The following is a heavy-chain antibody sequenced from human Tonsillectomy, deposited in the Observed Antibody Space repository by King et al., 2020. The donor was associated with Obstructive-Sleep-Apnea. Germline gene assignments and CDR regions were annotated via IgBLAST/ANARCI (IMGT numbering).Heavy chain of an antibody. CDR1: GGSISSYY. CDR2: IYTSGST. D-gene: IGHD3-9*01. V-gene: IGHV4-4*07. CDR3: ASDGRYHDILTGYYTPYYYYGMDV. Sequence: QLQESGPGLVKPSETLSLTCTVSGGSISSYYWSWIRQPAGKGLEWIGRIYTSGSTNYNPSLKSRVTMSVDTSKNQFSLKLSSVTAADTAVYYCASDGRYHDILTGYYTPYYYYGMDVWGQGTTVTVSS. J-gene: IGHJ6*02.